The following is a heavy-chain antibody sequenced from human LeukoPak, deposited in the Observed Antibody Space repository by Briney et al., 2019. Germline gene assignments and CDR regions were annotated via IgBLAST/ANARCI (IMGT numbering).Heavy chain of an antibody. CDR2: IYSGGSA. CDR1: GFTFSNYA. J-gene: IGHJ3*02. V-gene: IGHV3-66*01. CDR3: ARKDAFDI. Sequence: QPGGSLRLSCAASGFTFSNYAMHWVRQAPGKGLEWVSVIYSGGSAYYADSVKGRFTISRDNSKNTLYLQMNGLRAEDTAMYYCARKDAFDIWGQGTMVTVSS.